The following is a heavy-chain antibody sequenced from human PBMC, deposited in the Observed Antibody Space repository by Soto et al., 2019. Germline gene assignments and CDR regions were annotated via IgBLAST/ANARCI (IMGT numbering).Heavy chain of an antibody. CDR1: GFTFSSYW. D-gene: IGHD3-10*01. J-gene: IGHJ4*02. CDR2: INSDGSST. Sequence: EVQLVESGGGLVQPGGSLRLSCAASGFTFSSYWMHWVRQAPGKGLVWVSRINSDGSSTYYADAVKGRFTISRYNAKNTLYLQMNSLRDEDTDVYYCARHLAGSRNYWGQGTLVNVSS. V-gene: IGHV3-74*01. CDR3: ARHLAGSRNY.